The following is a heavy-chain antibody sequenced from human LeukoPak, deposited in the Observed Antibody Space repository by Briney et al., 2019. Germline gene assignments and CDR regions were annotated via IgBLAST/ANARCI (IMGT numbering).Heavy chain of an antibody. V-gene: IGHV3-30-3*01. CDR2: ISYDGSNK. J-gene: IGHJ3*02. D-gene: IGHD4-17*01. Sequence: PGGSLRLSCAASGFTFNSYAMHWVRQAPGKGLEWVAVISYDGSNKYYADSVKGRFTISRDNSKNTLYLQMNSLRAEDTAVYYCARDLRYDAFDIWGQGTMVTVSS. CDR3: ARDLRYDAFDI. CDR1: GFTFNSYA.